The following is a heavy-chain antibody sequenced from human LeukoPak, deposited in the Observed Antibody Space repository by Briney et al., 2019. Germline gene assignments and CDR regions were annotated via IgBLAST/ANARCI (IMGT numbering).Heavy chain of an antibody. CDR1: GFTVSSNY. CDR2: ISSSSSTI. D-gene: IGHD3-22*01. Sequence: PGGSLRLSCAASGFTVSSNYMSWVRQAPGKGLEWVSYISSSSSTIYYADSVKGRFTISRDNAKNSLYLQMNSLRAEDTAVYYCARVRSDSSGYYYGADYWGQGTLVTVSS. V-gene: IGHV3-48*04. J-gene: IGHJ4*02. CDR3: ARVRSDSSGYYYGADY.